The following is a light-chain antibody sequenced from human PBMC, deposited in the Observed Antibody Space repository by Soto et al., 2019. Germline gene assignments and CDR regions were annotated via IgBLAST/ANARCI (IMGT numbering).Light chain of an antibody. CDR2: GAS. CDR1: QGINNY. Sequence: DIQMTQSPSAISASVGDRVTITCRASQGINNYLAWFQQRPGKVPQRLIYGASSLQSGVPSRFSGSGSGTDFTLTISSLQPEDFATYYCQQYYSYSTFGQGTKVDIK. V-gene: IGKV1-16*01. CDR3: QQYYSYST. J-gene: IGKJ1*01.